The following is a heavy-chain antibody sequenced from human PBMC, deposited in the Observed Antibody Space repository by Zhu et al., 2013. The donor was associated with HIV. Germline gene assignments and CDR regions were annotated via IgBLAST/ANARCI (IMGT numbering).Heavy chain of an antibody. V-gene: IGHV1-58*01. Sequence: QLVQSGPEVKKPGTSVKVSCKASGFTFTSSAVQWVRQARGQRLEWIGWIVVGSGNTNYAQKFQERVTITRDMSTSTAYMELSSLRSEDTAVYYCAAGSSGYPRDYFDYWGQGTLVTVSS. D-gene: IGHD3-22*01. CDR2: IVVGSGNT. J-gene: IGHJ4*02. CDR1: GFTFTSSA. CDR3: AAGSSGYPRDYFDY.